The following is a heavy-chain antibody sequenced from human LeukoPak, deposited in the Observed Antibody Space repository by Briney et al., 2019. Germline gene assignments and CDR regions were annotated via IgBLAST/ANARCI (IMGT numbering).Heavy chain of an antibody. Sequence: SETLSLTCSVSGGSISSGSYYWSWIRQPAGKGLEWIGRIYTSGSTNYNPSLKSRVTISVDTSKNQFSLKLSSVTAADTAVYYCARGIVVVAQLGFYFYYMDVWGKGTTVTISS. CDR3: ARGIVVVAQLGFYFYYMDV. CDR2: IYTSGST. J-gene: IGHJ6*03. CDR1: GGSISSGSYY. V-gene: IGHV4-61*02. D-gene: IGHD2-15*01.